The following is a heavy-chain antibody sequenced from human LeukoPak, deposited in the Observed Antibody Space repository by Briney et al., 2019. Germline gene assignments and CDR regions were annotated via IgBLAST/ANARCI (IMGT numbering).Heavy chain of an antibody. Sequence: SETLSLTCTVSGGSISSSGYYWGWIRQPPGKGLEWIGSIYYSGSTYYNPSLKSRVTISVGTSKNQFSLKLSSVTAADTAVYYCARRRRKRELLFTRGEKYFDCWGQGTLVTVSS. CDR2: IYYSGST. CDR1: GGSISSSGYY. J-gene: IGHJ4*02. D-gene: IGHD1-26*01. CDR3: ARRRRKRELLFTRGEKYFDC. V-gene: IGHV4-39*01.